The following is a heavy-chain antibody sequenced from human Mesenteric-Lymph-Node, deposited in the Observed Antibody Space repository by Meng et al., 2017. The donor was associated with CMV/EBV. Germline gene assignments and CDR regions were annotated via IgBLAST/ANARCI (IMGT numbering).Heavy chain of an antibody. D-gene: IGHD5-24*01. CDR1: GFTFSSYS. CDR3: ARGLSRDLDAFDI. V-gene: IGHV3-21*01. Sequence: GGSLRLSCAASGFTFSSYSMNWVRQAPGKGLEWVSSITGSDSYIYYADSVKGRFTISRDNAKNSLYLQMNSLRAEDTAVYYCARGLSRDLDAFDIWGQGTMVTVSS. CDR2: ITGSDSYI. J-gene: IGHJ3*02.